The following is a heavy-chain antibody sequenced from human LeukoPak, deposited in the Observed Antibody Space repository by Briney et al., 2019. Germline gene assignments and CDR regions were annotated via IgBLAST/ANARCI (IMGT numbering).Heavy chain of an antibody. V-gene: IGHV4-59*08. D-gene: IGHD2-2*02. CDR3: ARVAGYQLLYDGGNFDY. CDR2: IFYSGIT. J-gene: IGHJ4*02. Sequence: SETLSLTCTVSGGSISSYYWSWIRQPPGKGLEWIGYIFYSGITNYNPSLSLKSRVTISVDTSKNQFSLKLSSVTAADTAVYYCARVAGYQLLYDGGNFDYWGQGTLVTVSS. CDR1: GGSISSYY.